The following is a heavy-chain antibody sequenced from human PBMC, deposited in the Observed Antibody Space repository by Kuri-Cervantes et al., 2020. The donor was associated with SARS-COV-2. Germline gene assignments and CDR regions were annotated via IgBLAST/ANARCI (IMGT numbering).Heavy chain of an antibody. D-gene: IGHD6-19*01. J-gene: IGHJ4*02. CDR3: ARESWGVAVAEMRIDY. CDR1: GYTFTSYY. V-gene: IGHV1-46*01. CDR2: INPSGGST. Sequence: GGSLRLSCAASGYTFTSYYMHWVRQAPGQGLEWMGIINPSGGSTSYAQKFQGRVTMTRDTSTSTVYMELSSLRSEDTAVYYCARESWGVAVAEMRIDYWGQGTLVTVSS.